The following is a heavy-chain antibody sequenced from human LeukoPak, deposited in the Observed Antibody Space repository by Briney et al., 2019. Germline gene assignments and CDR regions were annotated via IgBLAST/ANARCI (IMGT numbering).Heavy chain of an antibody. D-gene: IGHD2-8*01. Sequence: SETLSLTCTVSGYSISSGYYWGWIRQPPGKGLEWIGSIYHSGSTYYNPSLKSRVTISVDTSKKQFSLKLNSVTAADTAVYYCAGLGGYCTDTICYSTFDIWGQGTMVTVSS. CDR3: AGLGGYCTDTICYSTFDI. J-gene: IGHJ3*02. CDR2: IYHSGST. V-gene: IGHV4-38-2*02. CDR1: GYSISSGYY.